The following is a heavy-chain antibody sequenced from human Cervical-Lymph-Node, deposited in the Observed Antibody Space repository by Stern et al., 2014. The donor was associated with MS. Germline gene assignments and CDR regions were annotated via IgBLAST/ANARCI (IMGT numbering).Heavy chain of an antibody. D-gene: IGHD5-12*01. CDR1: GYTFTGYY. V-gene: IGHV1-2*02. CDR2: INPNSGAT. CDR3: ARTDRTYSASNFDL. J-gene: IGHJ4*02. Sequence: LVESGAEVKKPWASVTVSCTASGYTFTGYYMNWGRQAPGQGLAWMGRINPNSGATNYEQKFQGRVTMTRDTSTSTAYMEVGTLTSDDTAVYYCARTDRTYSASNFDLWGQGTLVTVS.